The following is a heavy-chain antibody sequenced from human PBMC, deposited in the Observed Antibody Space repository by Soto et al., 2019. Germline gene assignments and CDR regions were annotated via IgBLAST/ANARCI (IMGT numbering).Heavy chain of an antibody. J-gene: IGHJ6*02. D-gene: IGHD5-12*01. CDR3: AHSWKDGYCSGRGV. Sequence: QITLKESGPTLVKPTQTLTLTCTFSGFSLSTSGVGVGWIRQPPGKALEWLALIYWEDDNRYSPSLKSRLTITKNTSKNQVVLTMTNRDPVDTATYYCAHSWKDGYCSGRGVWGQGTTVTVFS. CDR1: GFSLSTSGVG. CDR2: IYWEDDN. V-gene: IGHV2-5*02.